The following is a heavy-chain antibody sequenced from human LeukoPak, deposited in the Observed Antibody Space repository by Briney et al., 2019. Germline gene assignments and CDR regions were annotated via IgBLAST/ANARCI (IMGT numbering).Heavy chain of an antibody. CDR2: ISWNSGSI. D-gene: IGHD5-24*01. CDR1: GFTFDDYA. J-gene: IGHJ4*02. CDR3: ALGGWLQPFDY. Sequence: GRSLRLSCAASGFTFDDYAMHWVRQAPGKGLEWVSGISWNSGSIGYADSVKGRFTISRDNAKNSLYLQIHGLRAEDTAVYYCALGGWLQPFDYWGQGTLVTVSS. V-gene: IGHV3-9*01.